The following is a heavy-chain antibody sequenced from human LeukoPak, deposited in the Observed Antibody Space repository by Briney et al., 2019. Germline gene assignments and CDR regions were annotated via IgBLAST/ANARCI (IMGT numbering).Heavy chain of an antibody. V-gene: IGHV3-23*01. CDR3: AKVVTGIVVGGVFHY. D-gene: IGHD3-22*01. CDR2: ISGNGGST. J-gene: IGHJ4*02. CDR1: GFTFSSYA. Sequence: GGSLRLSCAASGFTFSSYAMSWVRQAPGKGLEWVSTISGNGGSTYYADSVKGRFTISRDNSKNTLYLQMNSLRAEDTAVYYCAKVVTGIVVGGVFHYWGQGTLVTVSS.